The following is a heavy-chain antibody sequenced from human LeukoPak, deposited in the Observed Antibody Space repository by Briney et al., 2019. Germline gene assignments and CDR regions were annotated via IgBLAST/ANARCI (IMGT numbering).Heavy chain of an antibody. V-gene: IGHV1-2*04. CDR3: ARAPYDSGSYYYYFDY. CDR1: GYTFTGYY. CDR2: INPNSGGT. Sequence: ASVKVSCKASGYTFTGYYMHWVRQAPGQGLEWMGWINPNSGGTNYAQKFQGWVTMTRDTSISTAYMELSRLRSDDTAVYYCARAPYDSGSYYYYFDYWGQGTLVTVSS. D-gene: IGHD3-10*01. J-gene: IGHJ4*02.